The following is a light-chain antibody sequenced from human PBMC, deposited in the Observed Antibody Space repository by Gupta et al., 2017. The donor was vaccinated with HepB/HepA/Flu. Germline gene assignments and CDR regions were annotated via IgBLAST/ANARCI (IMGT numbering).Light chain of an antibody. Sequence: DVVMTQSPLSLPVTLGQPASISCRSTQSLVHSDGNTYLNWFLQRPGQSPRRLIYKVSTRDSGVPDRVSGSGSGSDFTLKISRVEAEEVGVYYCLQGTQWPWTFGQGTKVEL. J-gene: IGKJ1*01. CDR1: QSLVHSDGNTY. V-gene: IGKV2-30*02. CDR3: LQGTQWPWT. CDR2: KVS.